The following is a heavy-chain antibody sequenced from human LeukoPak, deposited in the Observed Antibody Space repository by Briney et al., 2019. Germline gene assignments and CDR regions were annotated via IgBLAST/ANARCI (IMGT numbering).Heavy chain of an antibody. V-gene: IGHV3-48*01. Sequence: PGGSLRLSCAASGFTLSSYSMNWVRQAPGKGLEWVSYISSSSSTIYYADSVKGRFTISRDNAKNSLYLQMNSLRAEDTAVYYCTQQGDIVVVPAALIDYWGQGTLVTVSS. D-gene: IGHD2-2*01. J-gene: IGHJ4*02. CDR3: TQQGDIVVVPAALIDY. CDR1: GFTLSSYS. CDR2: ISSSSSTI.